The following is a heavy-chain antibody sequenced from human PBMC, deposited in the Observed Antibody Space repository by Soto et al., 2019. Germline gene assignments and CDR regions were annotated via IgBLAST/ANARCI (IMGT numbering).Heavy chain of an antibody. J-gene: IGHJ4*02. CDR1: EFAFRGYG. CDR2: ISYDGSNK. V-gene: IGHV3-30*18. CDR3: AKDKLAVAVAGPFDY. Sequence: PGGSRRRSCAAAEFAFRGYGMHWFRQGPGKGLGWVAGISYDGSNKYYADSVKGRFTISRHNSKNTLYLQMNRLRAEDTAVYYCAKDKLAVAVAGPFDYWGQGTLVTVSS. D-gene: IGHD6-19*01.